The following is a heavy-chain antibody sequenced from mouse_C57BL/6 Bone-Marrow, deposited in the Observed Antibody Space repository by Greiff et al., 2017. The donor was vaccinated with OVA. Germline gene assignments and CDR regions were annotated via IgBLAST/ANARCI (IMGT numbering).Heavy chain of an antibody. Sequence: EVQGVESGGGLVQPKGSLKLSCAASGFSFNTYAMNWVRQAPGKGLEWVARIRRKSNNYATYYADSVKDRFTISRDASESMLDQQKHNSITEDDAMYYCWRQSKRYFDVWGTGTTVTVSS. D-gene: IGHD2-5*01. CDR2: IRRKSNNYAT. CDR3: WRQSKRYFDV. J-gene: IGHJ1*03. V-gene: IGHV10-1*01. CDR1: GFSFNTYA.